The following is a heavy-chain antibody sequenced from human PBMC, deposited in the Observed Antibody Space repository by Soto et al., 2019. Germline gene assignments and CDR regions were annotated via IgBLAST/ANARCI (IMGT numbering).Heavy chain of an antibody. CDR2: IYWDDDK. CDR1: GFSLSTNGMG. Sequence: QITVKESGLPLVKPTQTLTLTCTFSGFSLSTNGMGVGWIRQSPGKALEWLALIYWDDDKRYSPSLRSRLTIAQGTSKNQVDLTMTNMDPVDTATYYCPRLTRGVYDSDRLWEKFDYWGQGTLVTVSS. V-gene: IGHV2-5*02. J-gene: IGHJ4*02. D-gene: IGHD5-12*01. CDR3: PRLTRGVYDSDRLWEKFDY.